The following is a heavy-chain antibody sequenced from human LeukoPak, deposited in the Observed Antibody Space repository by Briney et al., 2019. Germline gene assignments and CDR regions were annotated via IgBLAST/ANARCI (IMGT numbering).Heavy chain of an antibody. D-gene: IGHD2-2*02. J-gene: IGHJ3*02. Sequence: ASVKVSCKASGYTFTGYYMHWVRRAPGQGLEWVGRINPNSGGTNYAQKFQGRVTMTRDTSISTAYMELSRLRSDDTAVYYCASNTDTPSDAFDIWGQGTMVTVSS. CDR3: ASNTDTPSDAFDI. CDR2: INPNSGGT. CDR1: GYTFTGYY. V-gene: IGHV1-2*06.